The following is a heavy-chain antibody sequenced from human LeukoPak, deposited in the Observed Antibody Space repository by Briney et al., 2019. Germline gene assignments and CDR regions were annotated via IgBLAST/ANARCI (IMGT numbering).Heavy chain of an antibody. CDR1: GYTFTSYD. CDR3: ARGSPYYYGSGSYDY. D-gene: IGHD3-10*01. V-gene: IGHV1-8*01. CDR2: MNPNSGNT. Sequence: GASVKVSCKASGYTFTSYDINWVRQATGQGPEWMGWMNPNSGNTGYAQKFQGRVTMTRSTSISTAYMELSSLRSEDTAVYYCARGSPYYYGSGSYDYWGQGTLVTVSS. J-gene: IGHJ4*02.